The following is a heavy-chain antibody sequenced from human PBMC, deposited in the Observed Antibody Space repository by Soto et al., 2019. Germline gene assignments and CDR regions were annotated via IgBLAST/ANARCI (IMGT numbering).Heavy chain of an antibody. V-gene: IGHV4-31*03. CDR2: IYHSGST. CDR1: GDSISRGGYY. CDR3: ARDGAGAYGLGWFDP. D-gene: IGHD2-21*01. J-gene: IGHJ5*02. Sequence: QVQLQESGPRLVKPSQTLSLTCTVSGDSISRGGYYWNWLRQHPRKGLEWIGYIYHSGSTLYHPSLKRRVTISVDTSKNRLSLELSNVTAADTAIYYCARDGAGAYGLGWFDPWGQGILVTVSS.